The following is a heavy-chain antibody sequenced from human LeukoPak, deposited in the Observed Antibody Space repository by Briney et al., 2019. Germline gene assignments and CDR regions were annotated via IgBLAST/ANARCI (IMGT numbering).Heavy chain of an antibody. Sequence: ASVKVSCKASGYTFTGYYMHWVRQAPGQGLEWMGWINPNSGGTNYAQKFQGRVTMTRDTSISTAYMELSRLRSDDTAVYYCARRSGYSYGTSYYYYGMDVWGQGTTVTVSS. CDR3: ARRSGYSYGTSYYYYGMDV. CDR1: GYTFTGYY. CDR2: INPNSGGT. J-gene: IGHJ6*02. V-gene: IGHV1-2*02. D-gene: IGHD5-18*01.